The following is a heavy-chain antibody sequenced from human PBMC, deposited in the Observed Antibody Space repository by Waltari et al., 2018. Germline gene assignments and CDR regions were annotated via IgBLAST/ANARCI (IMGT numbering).Heavy chain of an antibody. J-gene: IGHJ4*02. V-gene: IGHV4-38-2*01. CDR3: ARMSLLAAAGKIWFDY. CDR2: IYHSGST. Sequence: QVQLQESGPGLVKPSETLSLTCAVSGYSISSGYYWGWIRPPPGKGLEWIGSIYHSGSTYYNPSLKSRVTISVDTSKNQFSLKLSSVTAADTAVYYCARMSLLAAAGKIWFDYWGQGTLVTVSS. CDR1: GYSISSGYY. D-gene: IGHD6-13*01.